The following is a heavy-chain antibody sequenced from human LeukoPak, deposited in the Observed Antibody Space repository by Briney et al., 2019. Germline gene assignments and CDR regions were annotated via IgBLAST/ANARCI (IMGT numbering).Heavy chain of an antibody. V-gene: IGHV4-4*09. J-gene: IGHJ4*02. CDR2: IYTSGST. D-gene: IGHD1-26*01. CDR3: ARGPVGATTGDY. Sequence: SETLSLTCTVSGGSISSYYWSWIRQPPGKGLEWIGYIYTSGSTNYNPSLKSRVTISVDTSENQFSLKLSSVTAADTAVYYCARGPVGATTGDYWGQGTLVTVSS. CDR1: GGSISSYY.